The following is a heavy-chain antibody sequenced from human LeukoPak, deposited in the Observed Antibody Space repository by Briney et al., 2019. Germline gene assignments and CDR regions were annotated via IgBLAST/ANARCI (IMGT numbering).Heavy chain of an antibody. CDR3: ARDAPYGDYVDDAFDI. D-gene: IGHD4-17*01. Sequence: ASVKVSCKASGYTFTSYGISWVRQAPGQGLEWMGWISAYNGNTNYAQKLQGRVTMTTDTSTSTAYMELRSLRSDDTAVYYCARDAPYGDYVDDAFDIWGQGTMVTVSS. CDR1: GYTFTSYG. J-gene: IGHJ3*02. CDR2: ISAYNGNT. V-gene: IGHV1-18*01.